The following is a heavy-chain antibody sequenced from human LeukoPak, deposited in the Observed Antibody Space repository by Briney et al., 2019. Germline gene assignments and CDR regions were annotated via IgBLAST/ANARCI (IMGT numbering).Heavy chain of an antibody. V-gene: IGHV1-46*01. J-gene: IGHJ4*02. CDR2: INPSGGST. CDR1: GGTFSSYA. CDR3: AIRRGY. Sequence: ASVKVSCKASGGTFSSYAISWVRQAPGQGLEWMGIINPSGGSTSYAQKFQGRVTMTRDTSTSTVYMELSSLRSEDTAVYYCAIRRGYWGQGTLVTVSS. D-gene: IGHD3-16*01.